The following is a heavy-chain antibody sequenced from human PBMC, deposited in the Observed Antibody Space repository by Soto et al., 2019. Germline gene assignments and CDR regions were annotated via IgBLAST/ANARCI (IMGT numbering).Heavy chain of an antibody. CDR1: GGSISSGGYS. CDR2: IYHSGST. D-gene: IGHD2-2*01. Sequence: QLQLQESGSGLVKPSQTLSLTCAVSGGSISSGGYSWSWIRQPPGKGLEWIGYIYHSGSTYYTPAPXSXXTISVDRSKHQFSLKLSSVTAADTAVYYCARVPDRWGQGTLVTVSS. J-gene: IGHJ5*02. V-gene: IGHV4-30-2*01. CDR3: ARVPDR.